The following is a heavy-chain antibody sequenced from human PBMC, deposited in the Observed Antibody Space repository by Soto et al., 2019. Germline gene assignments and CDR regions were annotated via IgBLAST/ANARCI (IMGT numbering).Heavy chain of an antibody. V-gene: IGHV3-74*01. CDR3: ARDRSLELGGGWFDP. Sequence: GGSLRLSCAASGFTFSSYWMHWVRQAPGKGLVWVSRIDSDGSSTSYADSVKGRFTISRDNAKNTLCLQMNSLRAEDTAVYYCARDRSLELGGGWFDPWGQGTLVTVSS. D-gene: IGHD1-7*01. J-gene: IGHJ5*02. CDR2: IDSDGSST. CDR1: GFTFSSYW.